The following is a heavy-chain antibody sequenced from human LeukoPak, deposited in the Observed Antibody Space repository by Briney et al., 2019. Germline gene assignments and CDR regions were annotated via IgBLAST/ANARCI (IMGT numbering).Heavy chain of an antibody. D-gene: IGHD3-10*01. V-gene: IGHV1-2*06. CDR2: INPNSAAS. Sequence: ASVKVSCKASGYSFSGHYIHWVRLAPGQGLEWMGQINPNSAASHYAQKFQDRVTMTSDTSINMAYMELRSLRSDDTAVYYCARDFYGSRPGAFDYWGQGTLITVSS. CDR1: GYSFSGHY. CDR3: ARDFYGSRPGAFDY. J-gene: IGHJ4*02.